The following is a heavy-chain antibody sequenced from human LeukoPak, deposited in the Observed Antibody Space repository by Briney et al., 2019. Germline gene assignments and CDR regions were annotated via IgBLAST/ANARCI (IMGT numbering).Heavy chain of an antibody. CDR1: GGSISSGSYY. D-gene: IGHD1-1*01. CDR3: ARGDDTGAYDY. J-gene: IGHJ4*02. Sequence: PSQTLSLTCTVSGGSISSGSYYWSWIRQPAGKGLEWIGRIYTSGSTNYNPSLKSRVTISVDTSKNQLSLKLSSVTAADTAVYYCARGDDTGAYDYWGQGTLVTVSS. CDR2: IYTSGST. V-gene: IGHV4-61*02.